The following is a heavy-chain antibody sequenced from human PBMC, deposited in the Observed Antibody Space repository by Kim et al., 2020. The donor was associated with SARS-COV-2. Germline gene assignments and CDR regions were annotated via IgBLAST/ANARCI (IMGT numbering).Heavy chain of an antibody. V-gene: IGHV4-39*01. CDR2: IYYSGST. CDR3: ARGGGCSSTSCYIWFDP. Sequence: SETLSLTCTVSGGSISSSSYYWGWIRQPPGKGLEWIGSIYYSGSTYYNPSLKSRVTISVDTSKNQFSLKLSSVTAADTAVYYCARGGGCSSTSCYIWFDPWGQGTLVTVSS. J-gene: IGHJ5*02. D-gene: IGHD2-2*02. CDR1: GGSISSSSYY.